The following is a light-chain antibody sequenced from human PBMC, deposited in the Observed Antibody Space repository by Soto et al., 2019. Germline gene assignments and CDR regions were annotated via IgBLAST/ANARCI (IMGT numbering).Light chain of an antibody. V-gene: IGLV3-25*03. CDR2: KDD. CDR1: ALPKQY. J-gene: IGLJ2*01. CDR3: QSSDSDGLDRV. Sequence: SYELTQPPSVSVSPGQTARITCSGDALPKQYAYWYQQKPGQAPVLLIYKDDKRPSGIPERFSGSSSETTVTLTISGVQAQDEADYYCQSSDSDGLDRVFGGGTKVTVL.